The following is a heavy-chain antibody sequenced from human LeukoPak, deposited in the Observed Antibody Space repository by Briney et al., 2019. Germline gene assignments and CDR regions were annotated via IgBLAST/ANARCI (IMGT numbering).Heavy chain of an antibody. J-gene: IGHJ4*02. Sequence: SETLSLTCTVSGYSISSGYYWGWIRQPPGKGLEWIGSIYHSGSTYYNPSLKSRVTISVDTSKNQFSLKLSSVTAADTAVYYCARGTTIFGVVIMFFDYWGQGTLVTVSS. D-gene: IGHD3-3*01. CDR1: GYSISSGYY. V-gene: IGHV4-38-2*02. CDR2: IYHSGST. CDR3: ARGTTIFGVVIMFFDY.